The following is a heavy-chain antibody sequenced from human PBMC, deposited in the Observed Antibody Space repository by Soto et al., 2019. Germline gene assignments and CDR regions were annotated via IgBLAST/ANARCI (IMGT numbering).Heavy chain of an antibody. CDR3: ARDVSETNRCLGH. V-gene: IGHV3-72*01. Sequence: EVQLVESGGGLVQPGGSLRLSCAASGFTLSDHYMDWVRLAPGKGLEWVGRSRDKARSHSTDYAASVKGRFTISRDDSENSLFLQMNSLKIEDTAVYYCARDVSETNRCLGHWGQGILVTVSS. CDR2: SRDKARSHST. D-gene: IGHD2-15*01. J-gene: IGHJ4*02. CDR1: GFTLSDHY.